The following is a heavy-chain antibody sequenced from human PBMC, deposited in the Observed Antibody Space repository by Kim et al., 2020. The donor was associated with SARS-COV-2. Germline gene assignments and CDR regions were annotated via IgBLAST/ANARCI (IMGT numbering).Heavy chain of an antibody. Sequence: GGSLRLSCAASGFTFSGYYMNWIRQSPGKGLEWLSFISSSSGGTIYYADSVKGRFTISRDNAKNSLYLEMNSLRAEDTAVYYCAGRSYYYDRSGPIFHFWGQGTRVTVSS. V-gene: IGHV3-11*01. CDR2: ISSSSGGTI. CDR1: GFTFSGYY. J-gene: IGHJ4*02. D-gene: IGHD3-22*01. CDR3: AGRSYYYDRSGPIFHF.